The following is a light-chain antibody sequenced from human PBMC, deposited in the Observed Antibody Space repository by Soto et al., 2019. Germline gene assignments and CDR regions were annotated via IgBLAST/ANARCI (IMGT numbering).Light chain of an antibody. CDR1: PGVSSN. CDR2: DAS. Sequence: EIVMTQSPATLSVSPGERATLSCRASPGVSSNLAWYQQKPGKDPRLLIYDASTRATGIPARFSGSGSGTEFTLPISSLPYEDFAVYYCQQYNNWPPYTFGQGTKLEIK. J-gene: IGKJ2*01. CDR3: QQYNNWPPYT. V-gene: IGKV3-15*01.